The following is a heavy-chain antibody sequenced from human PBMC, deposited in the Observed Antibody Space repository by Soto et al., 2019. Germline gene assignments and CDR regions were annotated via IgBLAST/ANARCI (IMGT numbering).Heavy chain of an antibody. CDR3: AKGYYGSGSPYFDY. J-gene: IGHJ4*02. V-gene: IGHV3-23*01. D-gene: IGHD3-10*01. CDR2: ISGGGGST. CDR1: GFSLSVYA. Sequence: GGSLRLSCAASGFSLSVYAMNWVRQAPGKGLEWISTISGGGGSTYYADSVKGRFTISRDSSKNTLFLQMNSLRAEDTALYYCAKGYYGSGSPYFDYWGQGSLVTVSS.